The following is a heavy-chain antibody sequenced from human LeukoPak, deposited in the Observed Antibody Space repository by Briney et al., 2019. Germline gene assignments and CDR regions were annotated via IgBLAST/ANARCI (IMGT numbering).Heavy chain of an antibody. D-gene: IGHD2-15*01. CDR1: GFTFSTHS. Sequence: GGSLRLSCAASGFTFSTHSMNWVRQAPGKGLEWVSYITSSSSSINYADSVQGRFTISRDNAKNTLYLQMNSLRAEDTAVYYCARITPGNYYYYGMDVWGQGTTVTVSS. J-gene: IGHJ6*02. CDR2: ITSSSSSI. CDR3: ARITPGNYYYYGMDV. V-gene: IGHV3-48*04.